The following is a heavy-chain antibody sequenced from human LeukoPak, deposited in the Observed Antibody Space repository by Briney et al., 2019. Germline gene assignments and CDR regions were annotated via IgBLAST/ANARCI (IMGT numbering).Heavy chain of an antibody. J-gene: IGHJ5*02. CDR3: ARYITMVRGVISP. V-gene: IGHV3-74*01. D-gene: IGHD3-10*01. CDR2: INSDGSST. Sequence: GGSLRLSCAASGFTFSSYWMHWVRQAPGKGLVWVSRINSDGSSTSYADSVKGRFTISRDNAKNTLYLQMNSLRAEDTAVYYCARYITMVRGVISPWGQGTLVTVSS. CDR1: GFTFSSYW.